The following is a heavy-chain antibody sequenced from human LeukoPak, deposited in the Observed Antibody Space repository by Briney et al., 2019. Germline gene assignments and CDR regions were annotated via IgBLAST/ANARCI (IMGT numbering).Heavy chain of an antibody. V-gene: IGHV3-21*04. D-gene: IGHD3-3*01. CDR3: AKSPLRTRILLDY. CDR1: GFTFSRYS. Sequence: GGSLRLSCAASGFTFSRYSMNWVRQAPGKGLEWVSSISGSSSYIYYADSVKGRFTISRDNSKNTLYLQMNSLRADDTAVYYCAKSPLRTRILLDYWGQGTLVTVSS. J-gene: IGHJ4*02. CDR2: ISGSSSYI.